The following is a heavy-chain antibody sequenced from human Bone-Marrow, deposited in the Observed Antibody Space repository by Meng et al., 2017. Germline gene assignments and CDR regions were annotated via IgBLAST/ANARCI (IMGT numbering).Heavy chain of an antibody. CDR1: GFTFSSYS. Sequence: GESLKISCAASGFTFSSYSMNWVRQAPGKGLEWVSSISSSSSYIYYADSVKGRFTISRDNAKNSLYLQMNSLRAEDTAVYYCASIAVAGRFDYWGQGTLVTVSS. CDR2: ISSSSSYI. D-gene: IGHD6-19*01. J-gene: IGHJ4*02. V-gene: IGHV3-21*01. CDR3: ASIAVAGRFDY.